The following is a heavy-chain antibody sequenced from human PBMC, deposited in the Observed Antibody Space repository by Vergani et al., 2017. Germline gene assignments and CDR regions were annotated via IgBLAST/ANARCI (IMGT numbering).Heavy chain of an antibody. Sequence: QVQLQESGPGLVKPSGTLSLTCAVSGGSISSSNWWSWVRQPPGKGLGWIGEIYHSGSTNYNPALKSRVTISVDKSKNQFSLKLSTVTAADTAVYSCARDGSGMTIFGVVWRLYYFDDWGQGTLVTVSS. CDR3: ARDGSGMTIFGVVWRLYYFDD. D-gene: IGHD3-3*01. V-gene: IGHV4-4*02. J-gene: IGHJ4*02. CDR1: GGSISSSNW. CDR2: IYHSGST.